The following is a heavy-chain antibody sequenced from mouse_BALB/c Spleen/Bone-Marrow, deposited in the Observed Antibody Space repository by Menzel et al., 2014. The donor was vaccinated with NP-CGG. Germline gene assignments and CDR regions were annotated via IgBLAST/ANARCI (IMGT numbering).Heavy chain of an antibody. V-gene: IGHV1-14*01. CDR1: GYTFTSYV. CDR3: ARKFYYFSSSPYWYFDV. J-gene: IGHJ1*01. Sequence: VQLQQSGPELVTPGASVKMSCKASGYTFTSYVMHWVKPKPGQGLEWIGYFNPYNDVTNYNEKFKGKATLTSDKSSSTAYMELSSLTSEDSAVYYCARKFYYFSSSPYWYFDVWGAGTTVTVSS. D-gene: IGHD1-1*01. CDR2: FNPYNDVT.